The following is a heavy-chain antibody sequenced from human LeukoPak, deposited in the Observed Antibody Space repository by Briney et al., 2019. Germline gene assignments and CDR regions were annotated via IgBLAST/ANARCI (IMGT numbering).Heavy chain of an antibody. CDR3: AKDLNGWYIFDY. CDR2: ISGSGDST. CDR1: GFSFSSYA. D-gene: IGHD6-19*01. Sequence: GGSLRHSCAASGFSFSSYAMSWVRQAPGKGLAWVSGISGSGDSTYYADSVKGRFTISRDNSKNTLYLQMNSLRAEDTAVYYCAKDLNGWYIFDYWGLGTLVTVSS. J-gene: IGHJ4*02. V-gene: IGHV3-23*01.